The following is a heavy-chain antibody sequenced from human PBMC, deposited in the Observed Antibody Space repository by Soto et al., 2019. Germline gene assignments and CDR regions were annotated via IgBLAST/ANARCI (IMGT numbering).Heavy chain of an antibody. CDR1: GGSFSGYY. CDR2: INHSGST. V-gene: IGHV4-34*01. J-gene: IGHJ6*02. Sequence: QVQLQQWGAGLLKTSETLSLTCAVYGGSFSGYYWNWIRQPPGKGLEWIGEINHSGSTNYNSSLKRRVTISVDTSKNQFSLKLSSVTAADTSAYYRARSYGDYVTGYYSNGMDVWGQGTTVTVSS. D-gene: IGHD4-17*01. CDR3: ARSYGDYVTGYYSNGMDV.